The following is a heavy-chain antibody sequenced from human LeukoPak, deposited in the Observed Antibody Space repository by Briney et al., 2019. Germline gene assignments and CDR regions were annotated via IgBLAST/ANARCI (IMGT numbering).Heavy chain of an antibody. V-gene: IGHV4-4*07. D-gene: IGHD6-13*01. CDR3: ARGGSWPDYFDY. CDR2: IYTSGNS. Sequence: SETLSLTCTVSGDSISGYYWSWIRQPAGKGLEWIGRIYTSGNSNYNPSLKSRVTMSVDTSKNQFSLKLTSVTAADTAVYYCARGGSWPDYFDYWGQGTLVTVSS. CDR1: GDSISGYY. J-gene: IGHJ4*02.